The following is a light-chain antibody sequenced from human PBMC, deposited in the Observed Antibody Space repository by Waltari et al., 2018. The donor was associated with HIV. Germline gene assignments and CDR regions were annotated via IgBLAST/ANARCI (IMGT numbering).Light chain of an antibody. CDR2: AAS. J-gene: IGKJ2*01. CDR3: QQSYSTPST. CDR1: QSISSY. V-gene: IGKV1-39*01. Sequence: DIQMTQSPSSLSASVGDRVTITCRASQSISSYLNWYQQKPGKAPKLLIYAASSLQSGVPSRFSGSGSGTDFTLTISRLQPEDFATYYCQQSYSTPSTFGQGPSWRSN.